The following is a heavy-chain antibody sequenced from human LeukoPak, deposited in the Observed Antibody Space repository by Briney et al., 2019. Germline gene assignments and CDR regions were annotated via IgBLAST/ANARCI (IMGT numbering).Heavy chain of an antibody. CDR3: ARTPGGLRAWVPTNFDY. CDR2: IYYSGST. D-gene: IGHD3-16*01. J-gene: IGHJ4*02. Sequence: SETLSLTCTVSGGSISSYYWSWIRQPPGEGLEWIGYIYYSGSTKYNPSLKSRVTISLDTSKNQFSLQLSSVTAADTAVYYCARTPGGLRAWVPTNFDYWGQGTLVTVSS. V-gene: IGHV4-59*01. CDR1: GGSISSYY.